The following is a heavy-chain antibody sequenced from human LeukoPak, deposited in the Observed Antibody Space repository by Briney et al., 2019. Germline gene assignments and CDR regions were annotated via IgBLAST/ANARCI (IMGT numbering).Heavy chain of an antibody. V-gene: IGHV1-18*01. CDR3: ARAPDSSASNDAFDI. D-gene: IGHD2-21*01. CDR2: ISAYNGNT. J-gene: IGHJ3*02. Sequence: ASVKVSCKASGYTFTSYGISWVRQAPGQGLEWMGWISAYNGNTNYAQKLQGRVTMTTDTSTSTAYMELSSLRSEDTAVYYCARAPDSSASNDAFDIWGQGTMVTVSS. CDR1: GYTFTSYG.